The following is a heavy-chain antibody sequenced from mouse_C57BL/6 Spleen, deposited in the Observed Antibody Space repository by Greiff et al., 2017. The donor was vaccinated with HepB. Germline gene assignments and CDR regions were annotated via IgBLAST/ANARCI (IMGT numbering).Heavy chain of an antibody. CDR3: ARSGSNYDWYFDV. CDR1: GYTFTSYT. J-gene: IGHJ1*03. D-gene: IGHD2-5*01. Sequence: VQLQESGAELARPGASVKMSCKASGYTFTSYTMHWVKQRPGQGLEWIGYINPSSGYTKYNQKFKDKATLTADKSSSPAYMQLSSLTSEDSAVYYCARSGSNYDWYFDVWGTGTTVTVSS. V-gene: IGHV1-4*01. CDR2: INPSSGYT.